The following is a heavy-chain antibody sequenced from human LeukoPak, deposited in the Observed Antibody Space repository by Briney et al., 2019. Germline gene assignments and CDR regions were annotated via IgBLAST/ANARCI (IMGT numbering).Heavy chain of an antibody. J-gene: IGHJ4*02. CDR3: AKAPVTSCRGAFCYPFDY. CDR1: GFTFSSYS. D-gene: IGHD2-15*01. CDR2: ISSSSSTI. Sequence: GGSLRLSYAASGFTFSSYSINWVRQAPGKGLEWVSYISSSSSTIYYADSVKGRFTISRDNARNSLYLQMNSLRAEDAAVYYCAKAPVTSCRGAFCYPFDYWGQGTLVTVSS. V-gene: IGHV3-48*01.